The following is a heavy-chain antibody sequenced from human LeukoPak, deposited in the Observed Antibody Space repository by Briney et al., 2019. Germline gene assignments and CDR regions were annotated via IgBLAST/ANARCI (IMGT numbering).Heavy chain of an antibody. CDR1: GFTFDDYA. V-gene: IGHV3-9*01. CDR2: ISWNSGSI. Sequence: GGSLRLSCAASGFTFDDYAVHWVRQAPGKGLEWVSGISWNSGSIGYADSVKGRFTISRDNAKNSLYLQMNSLRAEDTALYYCAKGSDYGSGSYQDYWGQGTLVTVSS. D-gene: IGHD3-10*01. J-gene: IGHJ4*02. CDR3: AKGSDYGSGSYQDY.